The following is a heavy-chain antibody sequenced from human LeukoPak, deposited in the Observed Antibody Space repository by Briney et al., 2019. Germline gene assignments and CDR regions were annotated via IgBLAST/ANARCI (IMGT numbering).Heavy chain of an antibody. Sequence: ASVKVSCKASGYTFTSYHMHWVRQAPGQGLEWMGWINPNSGGTNYAQKFQGRVTMTRDTSISTAYMELSRLRSDDTAVYYCAKEITMTHYYYYYMDVWGKGTTVTVSS. D-gene: IGHD3-22*01. CDR3: AKEITMTHYYYYYMDV. CDR1: GYTFTSYH. J-gene: IGHJ6*03. V-gene: IGHV1-2*02. CDR2: INPNSGGT.